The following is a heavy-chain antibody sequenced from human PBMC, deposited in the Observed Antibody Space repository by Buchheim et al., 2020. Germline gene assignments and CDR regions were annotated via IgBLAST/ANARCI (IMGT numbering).Heavy chain of an antibody. V-gene: IGHV3-48*02. CDR3: ARDQDWAFDY. D-gene: IGHD3/OR15-3a*01. CDR1: ALSFSTYS. J-gene: IGHJ4*02. Sequence: EVQLVESGGGLVQPGGSLRLSCVASALSFSTYSMDWVRQAPGKGLEWVSHINSGTTNIQYADSVKGQFTVSRDNAKNSLYLQMNSLRDEDTAVYYCARDQDWAFDYWGQGTL. CDR2: INSGTTNI.